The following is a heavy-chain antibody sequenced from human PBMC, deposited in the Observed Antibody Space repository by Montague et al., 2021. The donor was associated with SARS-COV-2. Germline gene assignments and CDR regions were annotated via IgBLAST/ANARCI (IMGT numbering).Heavy chain of an antibody. Sequence: SLRLSCAASGFNLRSYYIHWVRQAPGSGLLWVSRIDNDGRGTIYADSVKGRFTISRDNAKNTLFLQMNSLRADDTAVYYCARGGFNHGFDVWGQGTVVTVSS. CDR2: IDNDGRGT. J-gene: IGHJ3*01. CDR1: GFNLRSYY. CDR3: ARGGFNHGFDV. V-gene: IGHV3-74*01.